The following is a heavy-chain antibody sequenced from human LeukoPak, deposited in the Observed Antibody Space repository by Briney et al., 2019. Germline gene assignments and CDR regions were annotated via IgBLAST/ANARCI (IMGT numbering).Heavy chain of an antibody. CDR2: ISAYNSNT. D-gene: IGHD2-2*02. CDR1: GYTFTSYG. J-gene: IGHJ5*02. CDR3: ARIPPAICSSTSCHTPTSDWFDP. V-gene: IGHV1-18*01. Sequence: ASVEVSCKASGYTFTSYGISWVRQAPGQGLEWMRWISAYNSNTNYAQKLQGRVTMTTDTSTSTAYMELRSLRSDDTAVYYCARIPPAICSSTSCHTPTSDWFDPWGQGTLVTVSS.